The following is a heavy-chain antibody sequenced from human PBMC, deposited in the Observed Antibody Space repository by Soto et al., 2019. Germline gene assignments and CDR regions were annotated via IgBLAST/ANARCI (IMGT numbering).Heavy chain of an antibody. D-gene: IGHD3-10*01. Sequence: SETLSLTCAVYGGSFSGYYWTWIRQPPGTGLEWIGEINHSGSTNYNPSLKSRVTISVDTSKNQFSLKLTSVTAADTAVYYCARSSGGSGKLWNYYGMDVWGQGTTVT. CDR2: INHSGST. CDR3: ARSSGGSGKLWNYYGMDV. V-gene: IGHV4-34*01. J-gene: IGHJ6*02. CDR1: GGSFSGYY.